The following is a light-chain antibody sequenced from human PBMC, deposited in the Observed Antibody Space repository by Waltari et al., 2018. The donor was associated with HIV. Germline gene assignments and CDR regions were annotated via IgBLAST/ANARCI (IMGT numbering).Light chain of an antibody. Sequence: SYVLTQPPSVSVAPGQTARITCGGDNIGSQSVHWYQQKPGQAPLLVVFDDGDRPSGIPERLSGSNAGNTATLTIGRVEAGDEADYYCQLWDTTSDHPVFGGGTKLTVL. J-gene: IGLJ3*02. V-gene: IGLV3-21*02. CDR2: DDG. CDR3: QLWDTTSDHPV. CDR1: NIGSQS.